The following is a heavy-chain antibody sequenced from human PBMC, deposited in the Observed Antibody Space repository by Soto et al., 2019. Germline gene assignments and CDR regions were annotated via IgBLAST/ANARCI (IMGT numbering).Heavy chain of an antibody. CDR3: VGGQYYFDY. Sequence: PGGSLSLSCAASGFPFTTYCMHWVREGPGKGLEWVAVISYDGSNTYYADSVKGRFTISRDNSKNTLYLQMNSLRPEDTALYYCVGGQYYFDYRGQGTLVTVSS. V-gene: IGHV3-30*03. D-gene: IGHD3-10*01. J-gene: IGHJ4*02. CDR1: GFPFTTYC. CDR2: ISYDGSNT.